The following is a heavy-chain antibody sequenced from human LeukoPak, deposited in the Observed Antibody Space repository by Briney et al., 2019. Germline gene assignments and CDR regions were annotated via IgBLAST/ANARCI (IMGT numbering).Heavy chain of an antibody. Sequence: SETLSLTCTVSGGSISSSSYYWGWIRQPPGNGLEWIGSIYYSGSTYYNPSLKSRVTISVDTSKNQFSLKLSSVTAADTAVYYCARTYYGIREAFDIWGQGTMVTVSS. J-gene: IGHJ3*02. CDR2: IYYSGST. CDR3: ARTYYGIREAFDI. CDR1: GGSISSSSYY. D-gene: IGHD3-10*01. V-gene: IGHV4-39*01.